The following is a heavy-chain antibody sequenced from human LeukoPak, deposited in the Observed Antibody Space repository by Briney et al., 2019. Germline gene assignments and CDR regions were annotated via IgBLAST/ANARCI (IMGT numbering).Heavy chain of an antibody. V-gene: IGHV1-18*01. Sequence: GASVKVSCKASGYTFSSYDITWVRQAPGQGLDWMGWITPYNGNTDYVQKVQGRVTMTADTSTSTVYMELRSLISDDTAVYYCARLNSAANFLDYWGQGTLVTVS. CDR1: GYTFSSYD. CDR2: ITPYNGNT. J-gene: IGHJ4*02. CDR3: ARLNSAANFLDY. D-gene: IGHD2-15*01.